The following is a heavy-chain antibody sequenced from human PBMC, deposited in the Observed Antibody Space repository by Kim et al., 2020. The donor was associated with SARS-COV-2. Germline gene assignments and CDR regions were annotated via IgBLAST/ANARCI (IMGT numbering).Heavy chain of an antibody. Sequence: ASVKVSCKASGYTFTAYNIHWVRQAPGQRPEWMGRINAGNGNTIYSQKFQGRVTITRDTSASTAYMELISLRSEDTAVYHCAREEVELANYGLDVWGQGTTVTVSS. CDR2: INAGNGNT. D-gene: IGHD1-1*01. CDR1: GYTFTAYN. J-gene: IGHJ6*02. CDR3: AREEVELANYGLDV. V-gene: IGHV1-3*01.